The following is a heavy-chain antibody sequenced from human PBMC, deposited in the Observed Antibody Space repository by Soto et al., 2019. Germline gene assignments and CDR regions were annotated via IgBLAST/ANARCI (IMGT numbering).Heavy chain of an antibody. J-gene: IGHJ4*02. CDR3: AKAGGIAVSGTHLDY. CDR1: GFTFSSYA. Sequence: EVQLLESGGGSVQPGGSLRLSCAASGFTFSSYAMSWVRQAPGKGLEWVSAISGTGSSTNYADSVEGRFTISRDNSKNTRYLQRSSLRAEDTAVYYCAKAGGIAVSGTHLDYWGQGTLVTVSS. D-gene: IGHD6-19*01. V-gene: IGHV3-23*01. CDR2: ISGTGSST.